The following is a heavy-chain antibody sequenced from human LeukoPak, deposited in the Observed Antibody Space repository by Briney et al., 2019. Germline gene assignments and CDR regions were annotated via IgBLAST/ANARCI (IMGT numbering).Heavy chain of an antibody. Sequence: GGSLRLSCAASGFTFSSYSMNRVRQAPGKGLEWVSSISSSSSYIYYADSVKGRFTISRDNAKNSLYLQMNSLRAEDTAVYYCARVPVGDAGYWGQGTLVTVSS. CDR2: ISSSSSYI. CDR1: GFTFSSYS. V-gene: IGHV3-21*01. CDR3: ARVPVGDAGY. J-gene: IGHJ4*02. D-gene: IGHD1-26*01.